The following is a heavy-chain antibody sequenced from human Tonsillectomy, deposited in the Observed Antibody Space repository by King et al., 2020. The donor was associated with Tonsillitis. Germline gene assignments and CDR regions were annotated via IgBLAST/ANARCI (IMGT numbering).Heavy chain of an antibody. CDR1: GFSFGDWW. J-gene: IGHJ3*02. V-gene: IGHV3-74*01. D-gene: IGHD6-13*01. Sequence: EVQLVEFGGGLVQPGGSLRLSCEASGFSFGDWWMHWIRQVPGKGLVWVSYINSNGRDTGYADSVKGRFTVSRDNAKKILYLQMNSLRVDDTAIYYCTRPAAGTRDAFAIWGQGTLVAVSS. CDR2: INSNGRDT. CDR3: TRPAAGTRDAFAI.